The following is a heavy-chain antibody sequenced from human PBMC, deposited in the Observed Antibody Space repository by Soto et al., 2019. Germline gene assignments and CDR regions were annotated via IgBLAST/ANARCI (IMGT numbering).Heavy chain of an antibody. Sequence: QVLLQESGPGLVKPSGTVSLTCAVSGGSITTTNWWNWVRQPPGKGLGWIGQSYFSGSTNYNPSRRGRVTMSVDGSKNLFSLNLTSGTAADTAVYYCAGGLNAYSFYYFDNWGQGTPVTVSA. CDR2: SYFSGST. J-gene: IGHJ4*02. CDR3: AGGLNAYSFYYFDN. D-gene: IGHD3-16*01. V-gene: IGHV4-4*02. CDR1: GGSITTTNW.